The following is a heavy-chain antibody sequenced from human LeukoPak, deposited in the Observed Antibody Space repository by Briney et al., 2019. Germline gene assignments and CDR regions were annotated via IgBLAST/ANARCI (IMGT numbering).Heavy chain of an antibody. J-gene: IGHJ4*02. Sequence: PSETLSLTCAVYGGSFSGYYWSWIRQHPGKGLEWIGYIYYSGSTYYNPSLKSRVTISVDTSKNQFSLKLSSVTAADTAVYYCASGGSSGSPDYWGQGTLVTVSS. CDR3: ASGGSSGSPDY. CDR2: IYYSGST. V-gene: IGHV4-31*11. CDR1: GGSFSGYY. D-gene: IGHD3-22*01.